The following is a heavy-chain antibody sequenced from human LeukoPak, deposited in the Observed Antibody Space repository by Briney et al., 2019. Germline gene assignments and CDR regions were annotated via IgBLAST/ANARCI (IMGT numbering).Heavy chain of an antibody. D-gene: IGHD2-2*01. CDR1: GLTFSSYW. Sequence: GGSLRLSCAASGLTFSSYWMHWVRQVPGKGLVWVSRINSDGSSTSYADSVKGRFTISRDNAKNTLYLQMNSLRAEDTAVYYCARDLFQLDCSSTSCYGDAVDYWGQGTLVTVSS. V-gene: IGHV3-74*01. CDR3: ARDLFQLDCSSTSCYGDAVDY. J-gene: IGHJ4*02. CDR2: INSDGSST.